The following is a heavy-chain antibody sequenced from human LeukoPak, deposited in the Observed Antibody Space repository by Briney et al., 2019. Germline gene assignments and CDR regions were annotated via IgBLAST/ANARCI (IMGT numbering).Heavy chain of an antibody. CDR1: GFTFDDYA. V-gene: IGHV3-9*01. J-gene: IGHJ4*02. Sequence: GRSLRLSCAASGFTFDDYAMHWVRQAPGKGLEWVSGISWNSVSIGYADSVKGRFTISRDNAKNSLYLQMNSLRAEDTALYYCAKDYYRNNYGYAAFDYWGQGTLVTVSS. CDR2: ISWNSVSI. CDR3: AKDYYRNNYGYAAFDY. D-gene: IGHD3-16*01.